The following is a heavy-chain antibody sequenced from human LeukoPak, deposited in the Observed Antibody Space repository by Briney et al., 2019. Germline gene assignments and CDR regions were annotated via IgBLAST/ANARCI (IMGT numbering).Heavy chain of an antibody. Sequence: SVKVSCTASGYTFTGYYMHWVRQAPGQGLEWMGWINPNSGGTNYAQKFQVRVTMTRDTSISTAYMELSRLRSDDTAVYYCARALARGVIISLPWSWGQGTLVTVSS. V-gene: IGHV1-2*02. D-gene: IGHD3-10*01. CDR2: INPNSGGT. CDR3: ARALARGVIISLPWS. J-gene: IGHJ4*02. CDR1: GYTFTGYY.